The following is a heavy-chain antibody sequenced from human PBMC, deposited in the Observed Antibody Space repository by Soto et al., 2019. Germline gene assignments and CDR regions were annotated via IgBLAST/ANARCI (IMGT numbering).Heavy chain of an antibody. D-gene: IGHD2-15*01. CDR2: IYYSGST. V-gene: IGHV4-59*08. CDR3: ARQVVAATQNWFDP. J-gene: IGHJ5*02. Sequence: SETLSLTCAVSGGSISSYYGSWIRQPPGKGLEWIGYIYYSGSTNYNPSLKSRVTISVDTSKNQFSLKLSSVTAADTAVYYCARQVVAATQNWFDPWGQGTLVTVSS. CDR1: GGSISSYY.